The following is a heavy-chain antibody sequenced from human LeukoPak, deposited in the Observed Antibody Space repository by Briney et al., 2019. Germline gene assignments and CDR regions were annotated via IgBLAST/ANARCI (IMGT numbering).Heavy chain of an antibody. CDR1: GFTFDDYA. Sequence: GGSLRLSCAASGFTFDDYAMHWVRQAPGKGLEWVSLISWDGVNTFYADSVKGRFTISRDNSRNSLYLQMNSLRPEDTALYYCAKDREGSGSFLDVWGKGTTVTASS. J-gene: IGHJ6*04. V-gene: IGHV3-43D*03. D-gene: IGHD3-10*01. CDR3: AKDREGSGSFLDV. CDR2: ISWDGVNT.